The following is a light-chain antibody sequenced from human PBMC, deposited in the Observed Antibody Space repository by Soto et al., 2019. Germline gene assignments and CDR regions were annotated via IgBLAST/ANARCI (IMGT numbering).Light chain of an antibody. CDR2: RAS. CDR3: QQYNNWPRAT. V-gene: IGKV3-15*01. J-gene: IGKJ4*01. CDR1: QNINSN. Sequence: IVMTQSPATLSVSPGERVTLSCRASQNINSNLAWYQHKPGQAPRLLMFRASIRATGFPARFSGSGSGTDFNITISSLQSEDSAGYYCQQYNNWPRATFGGGTKVDIK.